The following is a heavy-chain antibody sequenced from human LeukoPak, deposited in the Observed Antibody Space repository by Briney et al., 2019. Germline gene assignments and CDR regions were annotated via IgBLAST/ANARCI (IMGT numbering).Heavy chain of an antibody. CDR3: ARGRWSATTASYYLDF. Sequence: ASVKVSCKASEYTFTDYAINWVRQAPGQRLEWMGWINAGNGNTRYSQRFQGRVTITRDTSASTAYMELSSLTFEDTAVYYCARGRWSATTASYYLDFWGQGTLVTVSS. CDR1: EYTFTDYA. D-gene: IGHD5-24*01. CDR2: INAGNGNT. V-gene: IGHV1-3*01. J-gene: IGHJ4*02.